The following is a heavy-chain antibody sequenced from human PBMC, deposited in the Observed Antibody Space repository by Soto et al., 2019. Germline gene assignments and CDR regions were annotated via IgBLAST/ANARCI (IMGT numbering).Heavy chain of an antibody. V-gene: IGHV3-9*02. CDR2: LSWDLSTV. CDR3: AVSSPDIVVLPSSIYFTS. Sequence: GGSLRLSCVASGSSSDPFTMHWVRELPGKGLEWVAGLSWDLSTVAYADSVQGRFTISRDHAKNSVDLLMDRLRPDDTALYFCAVSSPDIVVLPSSIYFTSWGPGTQVTVSS. J-gene: IGHJ4*02. CDR1: GSSSDPFT. D-gene: IGHD2-15*01.